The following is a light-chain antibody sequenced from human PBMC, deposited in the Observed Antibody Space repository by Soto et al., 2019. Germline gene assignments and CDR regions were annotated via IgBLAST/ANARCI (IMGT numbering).Light chain of an antibody. CDR3: QQYNSYPLT. J-gene: IGKJ4*01. CDR1: QSISSW. CDR2: KAS. Sequence: DIQMTQSPSTLSASVGDRVTITCRASQSISSWLAWYQQKPGKAPKLLIYKASSLESGVPSRFSGSGSGTEFTLTISRLQPDDFATYYCQQYNSYPLTFGGGTQVEIK. V-gene: IGKV1-5*03.